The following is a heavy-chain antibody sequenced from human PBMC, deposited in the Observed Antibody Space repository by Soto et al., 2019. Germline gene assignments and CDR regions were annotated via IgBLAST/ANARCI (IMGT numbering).Heavy chain of an antibody. CDR2: ISWNSGSV. Sequence: EVQLVESGGGLVQPGRSLRLSCAASGFTFDAYAMHWVRQAPGKALEWVSSISWNSGSVGYADSVKGRFTISRDNAKNSLYLQLISLRAEDTALYHCAKGPSVRGYFDYWGQGALVTVSS. V-gene: IGHV3-9*01. D-gene: IGHD2-2*01. CDR3: AKGPSVRGYFDY. CDR1: GFTFDAYA. J-gene: IGHJ4*02.